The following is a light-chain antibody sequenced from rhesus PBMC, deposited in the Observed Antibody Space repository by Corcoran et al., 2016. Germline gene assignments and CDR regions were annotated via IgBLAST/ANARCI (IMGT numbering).Light chain of an antibody. J-gene: IGKJ3*01. V-gene: IGKV3-53*01. CDR3: PKYNNSPFT. CDR1: QSPSTL. Sequence: QVILTQSPATLASSPGERATLSCRASQSPSTLLAWHQQKPGQAPRVLFYGASPRATGIPDRFSGMGAGTVFTLTISILEPEDFAVYYCPKYNNSPFTFGPGTKLNI. CDR2: GAS.